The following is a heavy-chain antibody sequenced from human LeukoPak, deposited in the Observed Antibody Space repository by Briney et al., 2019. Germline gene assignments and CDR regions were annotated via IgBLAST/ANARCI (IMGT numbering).Heavy chain of an antibody. CDR1: GFTFSSYA. CDR2: LSGSGAST. CDR3: AKQKGYCSGGSCYYSDY. Sequence: GGSLTLSCAASGFTFSSYAMSWVRQATGKGLEWVSTLSGSGASTSYADSVKGRFTISRDNSKNTLYLQMNSLRAEDTARYYCAKQKGYCSGGSCYYSDYWGQGTLVTVSS. V-gene: IGHV3-23*01. J-gene: IGHJ4*02. D-gene: IGHD2-15*01.